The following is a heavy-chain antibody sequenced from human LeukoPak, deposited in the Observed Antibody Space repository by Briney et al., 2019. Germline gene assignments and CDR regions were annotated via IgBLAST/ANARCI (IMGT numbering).Heavy chain of an antibody. CDR1: GSTFSSYG. J-gene: IGHJ4*02. CDR2: IWYDGSNK. Sequence: TGGSLRLSCAASGSTFSSYGMHWVRQAPGKGLEWVAVIWYDGSNKYYADSVKGRFTISRDNSKNTLYLQMNSLRAEDTAVYYCARKAIFGVVNSYYFDYWGQGTLVTVSS. CDR3: ARKAIFGVVNSYYFDY. D-gene: IGHD3-3*01. V-gene: IGHV3-33*01.